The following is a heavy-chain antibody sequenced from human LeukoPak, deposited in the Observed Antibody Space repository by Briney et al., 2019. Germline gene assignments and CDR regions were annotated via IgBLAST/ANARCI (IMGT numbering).Heavy chain of an antibody. D-gene: IGHD3-16*01. CDR2: ISYDGSNK. CDR3: ARLGDGRWGAFDI. CDR1: GFTFSSYG. V-gene: IGHV3-30*03. J-gene: IGHJ3*02. Sequence: GGSLRLSCAASGFTFSSYGMHWVRQAPGKGLEWVAVISYDGSNKYYADSVKGRFTISRDNSKNTLYLQMNSLRAEDTAVYHCARLGDGRWGAFDIWGQGTMVTVSS.